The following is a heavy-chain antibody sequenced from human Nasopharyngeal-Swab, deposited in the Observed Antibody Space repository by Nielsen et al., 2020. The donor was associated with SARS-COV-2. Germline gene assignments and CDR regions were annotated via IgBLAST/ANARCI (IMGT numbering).Heavy chain of an antibody. V-gene: IGHV3-30*18. Sequence: GESLKISCAASGFALSSYWMHWVRQAPGKGLEWMAVISYDGSNKYYAGSVKGRFTISRDNSKNTLYLQMNSLRADDTAVYYCAKQEGYYYDSSDYTGNDYWGQGTLVTVSS. CDR3: AKQEGYYYDSSDYTGNDY. CDR1: GFALSSYW. J-gene: IGHJ4*02. D-gene: IGHD3-22*01. CDR2: ISYDGSNK.